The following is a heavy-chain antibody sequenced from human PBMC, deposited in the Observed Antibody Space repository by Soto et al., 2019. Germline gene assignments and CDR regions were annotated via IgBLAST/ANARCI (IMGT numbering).Heavy chain of an antibody. D-gene: IGHD2-8*01. Sequence: SETLSLTCTVSGGSISTYYWGWIRQPPGKGLEWIGYIYYSGSTDYNPSLQSRVTISVDTSKNQFSLKLNSVTAADTAVYYCARHLCANDVCYRYYFGYWGQGTLVTVSS. CDR1: GGSISTYY. J-gene: IGHJ4*02. CDR3: ARHLCANDVCYRYYFGY. CDR2: IYYSGST. V-gene: IGHV4-59*08.